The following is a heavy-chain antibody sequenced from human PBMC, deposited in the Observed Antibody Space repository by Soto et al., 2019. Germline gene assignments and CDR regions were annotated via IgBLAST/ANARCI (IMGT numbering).Heavy chain of an antibody. CDR2: VHHSWGS. CDR1: GGSFTSYY. D-gene: IGHD3-10*01. V-gene: IGHV4-59*08. Sequence: QVQLQESGPGLVKPSETLSLSCTVSGGSFTSYYWGWIRQPPGKEMEWIGYVHHSWGSAYNPSLQSRVAISLDTAKSQFSLKLTSVTATDTALYYCARQGFGPLHGLVDVWGQGTTLIVSS. CDR3: ARQGFGPLHGLVDV. J-gene: IGHJ6*01.